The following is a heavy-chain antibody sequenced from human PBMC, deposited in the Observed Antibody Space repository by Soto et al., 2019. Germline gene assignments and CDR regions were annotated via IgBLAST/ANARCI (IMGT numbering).Heavy chain of an antibody. CDR2: ISYDGSNK. J-gene: IGHJ4*02. D-gene: IGHD2-2*01. CDR1: GFTFSSYG. CDR3: AKDRPLDIVVVPAAVDY. V-gene: IGHV3-30*18. Sequence: QVQLVESGGGVVQPGRSLRLSCAASGFTFSSYGMHWVRQAPGKGLEWVAVISYDGSNKYYADSVKGRFTISRDNSKNTLYLQMNSMRAEDTAVYYCAKDRPLDIVVVPAAVDYWGQGTLVTVSS.